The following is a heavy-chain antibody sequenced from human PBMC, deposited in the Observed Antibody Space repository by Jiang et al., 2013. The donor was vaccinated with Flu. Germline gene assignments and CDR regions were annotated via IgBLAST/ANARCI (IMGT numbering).Heavy chain of an antibody. Sequence: GSGLVKPSETLSLTCTVSGGSISSSTYYWVWIRQPPGEGLEWVGSIYDNGSTYYNPSLKSRVTMSVDTSKNRFSLKLSSVTAADTAVYYCARAQKYSGFELPYFDYWGQGTLVTVSS. CDR3: ARAQKYSGFELPYFDY. CDR1: GGSISSSTYY. CDR2: IYDNGST. V-gene: IGHV4-39*07. D-gene: IGHD5-12*01. J-gene: IGHJ4*02.